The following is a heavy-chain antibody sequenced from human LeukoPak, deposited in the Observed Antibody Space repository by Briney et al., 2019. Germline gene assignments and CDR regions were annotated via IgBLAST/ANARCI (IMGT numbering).Heavy chain of an antibody. J-gene: IGHJ4*02. CDR2: IYWDDDK. Sequence: SGPTLVKPTQTLTLTCSFSGFSITTNDVGVGRIRQPPGKALEWLALIYWDDDKRYSPSLKRRLTITKDASKNQVVLTVTNMDPVDTATYYCAHQHNHGGVHWFDSYDFWGPGTLVTVSS. D-gene: IGHD3-9*01. CDR3: AHQHNHGGVHWFDSYDF. V-gene: IGHV2-5*02. CDR1: GFSITTNDVG.